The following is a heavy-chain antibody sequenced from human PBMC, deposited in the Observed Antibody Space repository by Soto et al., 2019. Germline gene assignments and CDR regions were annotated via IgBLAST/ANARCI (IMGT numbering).Heavy chain of an antibody. V-gene: IGHV3-21*01. CDR2: ISSSSSYI. J-gene: IGHJ6*02. Sequence: PGGSLRLSCAASGFTFSSYSMNWVRQAPGKGLEWVSSISSSSSYIYYADSVKGRFTISRDNAKNSLYLQMNSLRAEDTAVYYCARDGAIVLMVYAIRSPDQYYYYGMDVWGQGTTVTVSS. CDR1: GFTFSSYS. D-gene: IGHD2-8*01. CDR3: ARDGAIVLMVYAIRSPDQYYYYGMDV.